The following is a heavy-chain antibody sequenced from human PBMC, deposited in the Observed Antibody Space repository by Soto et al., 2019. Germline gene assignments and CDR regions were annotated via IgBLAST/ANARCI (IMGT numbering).Heavy chain of an antibody. J-gene: IGHJ5*02. V-gene: IGHV3-11*01. Sequence: KAGGSLRLSCAASGFTFSDYFMTWIRRPPGKGLEWVSYISDSATTTHYADSVKGRFTISRDNANKSLYLHMNSLRAEDTAVYYCARDTAFVASGFFHPWGQGTLVTVSS. CDR2: ISDSATTT. CDR1: GFTFSDYF. CDR3: ARDTAFVASGFFHP. D-gene: IGHD3-22*01.